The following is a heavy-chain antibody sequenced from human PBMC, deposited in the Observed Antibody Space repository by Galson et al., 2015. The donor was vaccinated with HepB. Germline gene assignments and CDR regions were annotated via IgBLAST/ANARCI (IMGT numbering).Heavy chain of an antibody. CDR2: ISSSSSYI. J-gene: IGHJ4*02. Sequence: SLRLSCAASGFTFSSYSMNWVRQAPGKGLEWVSSISSSSSYIYYADSVKGRFTISRDNAKNSLYLQMNSLKASDTAMHYCARAVGYNFPFLGGIDYWGQGTLVTVSS. CDR3: ARAVGYNFPFLGGIDY. V-gene: IGHV3-21*04. CDR1: GFTFSSYS. D-gene: IGHD5-24*01.